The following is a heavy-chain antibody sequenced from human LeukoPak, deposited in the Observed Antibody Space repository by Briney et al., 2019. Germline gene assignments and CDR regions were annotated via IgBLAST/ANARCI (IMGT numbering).Heavy chain of an antibody. CDR1: GGSISSYY. J-gene: IGHJ5*02. V-gene: IGHV4-4*09. Sequence: SETLSLTCTVSGGSISSYYWSWIRQPPGKGLEWIGYIYTSGSTNYNPSLKSRVTISVDTSKNQFSLKLSSVTAADTAVYYCARHLSRSVYKLNDVGLFDPWGQGTLVTVSS. CDR3: ARHLSRSVYKLNDVGLFDP. D-gene: IGHD1-1*01. CDR2: IYTSGST.